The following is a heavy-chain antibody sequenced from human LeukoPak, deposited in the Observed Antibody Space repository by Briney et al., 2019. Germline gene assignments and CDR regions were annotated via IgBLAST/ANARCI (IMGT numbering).Heavy chain of an antibody. Sequence: GRSLRLSCAASGFTFSSYGMHWVRQAPGKGLEWVAVIWYDGSKKYYADSVKGRFTISRDNSKNTLYLQMNSLRAEDMAVYYCASYVQYDAFDIWGQGTMVTVSS. J-gene: IGHJ3*02. CDR3: ASYVQYDAFDI. D-gene: IGHD4-11*01. CDR1: GFTFSSYG. CDR2: IWYDGSKK. V-gene: IGHV3-33*01.